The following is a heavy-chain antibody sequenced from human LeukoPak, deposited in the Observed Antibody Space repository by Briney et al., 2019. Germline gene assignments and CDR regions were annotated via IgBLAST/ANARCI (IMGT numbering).Heavy chain of an antibody. J-gene: IGHJ4*02. CDR2: ISSSSSYI. CDR3: AKGGGSRNFDY. CDR1: GFTFSDYS. D-gene: IGHD1-26*01. V-gene: IGHV3-21*04. Sequence: GGSLRLSCAASGFTFSDYSMNWVRQAPGKGLEWVSSISSSSSYIYYADSMKGRFTISRDNAKNSLYLQMNSLRAEDTAVYYCAKGGGSRNFDYWGQGTLVTVSS.